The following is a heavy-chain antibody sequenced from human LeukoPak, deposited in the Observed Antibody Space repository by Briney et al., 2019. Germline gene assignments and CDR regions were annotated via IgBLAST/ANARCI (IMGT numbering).Heavy chain of an antibody. CDR1: GFTFSSYS. D-gene: IGHD5-18*01. Sequence: GGSLRLSSAASGFTFSSYSMNWVRQAPGKGLEWVSSISSSSSYIYYADSVKGRFTISRDNAKNSLYLQMNSLRAEDTAVYYCAREEYSYGRGVDYWGQGTLVTVSS. CDR3: AREEYSYGRGVDY. J-gene: IGHJ4*02. V-gene: IGHV3-21*01. CDR2: ISSSSSYI.